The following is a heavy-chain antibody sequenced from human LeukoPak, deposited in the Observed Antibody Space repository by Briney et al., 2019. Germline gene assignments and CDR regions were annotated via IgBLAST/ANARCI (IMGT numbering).Heavy chain of an antibody. V-gene: IGHV3-23*01. Sequence: GGSLRLSCAASGFTFSSYAMNWVRQAPGKGLEWVSAISGSGGSTYYADSVKGRFTISRDSSKNTLYLQMNSLRAEDTAVYYCAKAMLRGLTPGYWGQGTLVTVSS. CDR2: ISGSGGST. D-gene: IGHD3-10*01. J-gene: IGHJ4*02. CDR3: AKAMLRGLTPGY. CDR1: GFTFSSYA.